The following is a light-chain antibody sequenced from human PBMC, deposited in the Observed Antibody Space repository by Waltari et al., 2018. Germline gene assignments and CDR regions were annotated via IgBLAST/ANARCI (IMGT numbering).Light chain of an antibody. J-gene: IGKJ1*01. CDR1: QSLSNW. CDR2: AAS. CDR3: QQYADLPWT. Sequence: DIQMTQSPSTLSASIGDRVTITCRASQSLSNWLAWYQQKPGKAPKLLISAASNLETGVPSRFSGSRSGTDFSFTITSLQSEDIATYYCQQYADLPWTFGQGTKVEIK. V-gene: IGKV1-33*01.